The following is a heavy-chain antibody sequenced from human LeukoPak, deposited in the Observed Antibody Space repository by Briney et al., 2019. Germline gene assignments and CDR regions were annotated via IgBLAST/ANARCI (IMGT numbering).Heavy chain of an antibody. Sequence: SGPTLVKPTQTLTLTCTFSGFSLSTSGVGVGWIRQPPGKALEWLALIYWNDDKRYSPSLKSRLTITKDTSKNQVVLTVTNMDPVDTATYYCAHLSYYYDSSGYYVFDYWGQGTLVTVSS. CDR2: IYWNDDK. V-gene: IGHV2-5*01. CDR3: AHLSYYYDSSGYYVFDY. CDR1: GFSLSTSGVG. D-gene: IGHD3-22*01. J-gene: IGHJ4*02.